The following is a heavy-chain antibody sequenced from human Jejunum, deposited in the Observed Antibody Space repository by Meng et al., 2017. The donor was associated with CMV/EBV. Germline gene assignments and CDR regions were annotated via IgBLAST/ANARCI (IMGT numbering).Heavy chain of an antibody. CDR1: FPFPPYS. V-gene: IGHV3-30*03. CDR2: ISYDGIID. Sequence: FPFPPYSLHWFRQAPGKGLEWVAVISYDGIIDYYTDSVQGRFTISRDNSKNTLYLQMNSLRADDTAIYYCARGRVSYTTWSPQAYWGQGTLVTVSS. J-gene: IGHJ4*02. D-gene: IGHD6-6*01. CDR3: ARGRVSYTTWSPQAY.